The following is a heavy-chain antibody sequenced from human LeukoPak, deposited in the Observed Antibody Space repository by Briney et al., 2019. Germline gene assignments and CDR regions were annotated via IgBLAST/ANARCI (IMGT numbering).Heavy chain of an antibody. V-gene: IGHV3-23*01. CDR3: AKGGGGGCASRLAD. CDR2: ICENNNGT. CDR1: GLTFSSYA. D-gene: IGHD2-15*01. J-gene: IGHJ4*02. Sequence: HPGGSLRLSCAASGLTFSSYAMSWVRQAPGKGLEWVSSICENNNGTYYADSVKGRFTISRDNSKNTLYLQMNSLRAEDTAVYYCAKGGGGGCASRLADWGQGTLVTVSS.